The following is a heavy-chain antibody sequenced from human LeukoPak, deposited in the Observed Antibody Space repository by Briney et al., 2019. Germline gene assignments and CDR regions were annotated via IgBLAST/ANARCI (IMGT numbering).Heavy chain of an antibody. CDR1: GGSMSAYY. CDR2: IYYSGST. V-gene: IGHV4-59*01. J-gene: IGHJ4*02. CDR3: ACYYYDSSYFAY. Sequence: SETLSLTCTVSGGSMSAYYWSWMRQPPGKGLEWIGYIYYSGSTSYNPSLKSRVTISVDTSQNQFSLKLTSVAAADTAVYYCACYYYDSSYFAYWGQRTLVTVSS. D-gene: IGHD3-22*01.